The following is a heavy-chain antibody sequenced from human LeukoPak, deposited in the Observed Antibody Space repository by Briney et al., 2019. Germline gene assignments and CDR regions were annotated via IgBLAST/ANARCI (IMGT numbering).Heavy chain of an antibody. V-gene: IGHV3-48*03. D-gene: IGHD4-17*01. J-gene: IGHJ3*02. CDR1: GFTFSSYE. Sequence: TGGSLRLSRAATGFTFSSYEMNWVRQAPGKGLEWVSYISSSGSTIYYADSVKGRFTISRDNAKNSLYLQMNSLRAEDTAVYYCARDDYGDDADDAFDIWGQGTMVTVSS. CDR2: ISSSGSTI. CDR3: ARDDYGDDADDAFDI.